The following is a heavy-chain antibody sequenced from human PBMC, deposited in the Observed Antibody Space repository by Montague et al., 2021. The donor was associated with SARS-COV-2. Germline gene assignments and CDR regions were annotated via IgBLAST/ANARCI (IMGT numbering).Heavy chain of an antibody. CDR2: IKQDGSEK. V-gene: IGHV3-7*01. J-gene: IGHJ6*02. CDR3: ARDGSGSYSNYYYYGMDV. D-gene: IGHD3-10*01. Sequence: SLRLSCPASGFTFSSYWMSWVRQAPGKGLEWVANIKQDGSEKYYVDSVKGRFTISRDNAKNSLYLQMNSLGAEDTAVYYCARDGSGSYSNYYYYGMDVWGQGTTVTVSS. CDR1: GFTFSSYW.